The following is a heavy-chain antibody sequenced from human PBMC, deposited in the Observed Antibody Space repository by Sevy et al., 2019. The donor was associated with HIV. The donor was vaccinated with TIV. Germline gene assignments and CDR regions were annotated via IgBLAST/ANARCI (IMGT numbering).Heavy chain of an antibody. D-gene: IGHD6-25*01. V-gene: IGHV3-74*01. CDR2: INSDGSST. Sequence: GGSPRLSCAASRFTFSNYGMHWVRQAPGKGLVWVSRINSDGSSTTYADSVKGRFTISRDNAKNTLYLQMNSLRAEDTAVYYCAGSYYGMDVWGQGTTVTVSS. CDR1: RFTFSNYG. CDR3: AGSYYGMDV. J-gene: IGHJ6*02.